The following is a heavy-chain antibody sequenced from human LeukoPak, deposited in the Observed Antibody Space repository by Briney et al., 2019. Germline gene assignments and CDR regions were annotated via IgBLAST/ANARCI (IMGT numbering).Heavy chain of an antibody. CDR2: INPNSGGT. V-gene: IGHV1-2*02. D-gene: IGHD2/OR15-2a*01. CDR3: ARSTSPHENEYFEH. CDR1: GYIFTSYN. J-gene: IGHJ1*01. Sequence: GASVKVSCKASGYIFTSYNMYWVRQAPGQGLQWMGWINPNSGGTNYIQNFQGRVTMTRGTSISTAYMELSRLRSDDTAVYYCARSTSPHENEYFEHWGQGTLVTVSS.